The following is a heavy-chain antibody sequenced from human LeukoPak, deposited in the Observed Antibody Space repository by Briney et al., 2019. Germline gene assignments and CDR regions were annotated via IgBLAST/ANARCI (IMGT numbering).Heavy chain of an antibody. J-gene: IGHJ6*02. V-gene: IGHV3-21*01. CDR1: GVTFSSYS. CDR2: ISSSSSYI. D-gene: IGHD3-3*01. Sequence: GGSLRLSCAASGVTFSSYSMNWVRQAPGKGLEWVSSISSSSSYIYYADSVKGRFTISRDNAKNSLYLQMNSLRAEDTAVYYCARDTPNYDFWSGYYYYYYGMDVWGQGTTVTVSS. CDR3: ARDTPNYDFWSGYYYYYYGMDV.